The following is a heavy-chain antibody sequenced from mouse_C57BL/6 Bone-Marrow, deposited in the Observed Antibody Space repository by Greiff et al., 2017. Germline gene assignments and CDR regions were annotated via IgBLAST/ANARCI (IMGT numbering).Heavy chain of an antibody. Sequence: VQLQQPGAELVKPGASVTLSCKASGYTFTSYWMHWVKQRHGRGLEWLGRIDPNSDGTKYNEKFKSKAKLTVDKHSSTAYIQLSSLTFDDSAVYYCATLLLFAYWGQGTLVTVSA. CDR3: ATLLLFAY. V-gene: IGHV1-72*01. D-gene: IGHD1-1*01. CDR2: IDPNSDGT. J-gene: IGHJ3*01. CDR1: GYTFTSYW.